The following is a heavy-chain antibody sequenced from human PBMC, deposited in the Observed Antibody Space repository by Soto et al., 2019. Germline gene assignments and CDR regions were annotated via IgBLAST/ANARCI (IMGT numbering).Heavy chain of an antibody. J-gene: IGHJ2*01. Sequence: QVQLVESGGGVVQPGRSLRLSCAASGFTFSNYAVHWVRQAPGKGLEWVALISYHGSNKYYADSVKGRFTISRDNSLNTLYLQMKRLRPDETAIYYCTRDARPTVTTRGVWYFDLWGRGTLLTVSS. CDR1: GFTFSNYA. CDR2: ISYHGSNK. V-gene: IGHV3-30*14. CDR3: TRDARPTVTTRGVWYFDL. D-gene: IGHD4-17*01.